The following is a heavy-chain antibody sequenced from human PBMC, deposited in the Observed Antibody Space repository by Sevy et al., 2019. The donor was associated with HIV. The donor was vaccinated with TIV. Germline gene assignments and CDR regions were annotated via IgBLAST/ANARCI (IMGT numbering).Heavy chain of an antibody. CDR3: ARDHEFYDYGDYGPTFFPGY. Sequence: GGSLRLSCAASGFSFSSYGMHWVRQAPGKGLEWVALIWFDGSNSYYADSVKGRFTISRDTSKNTVYLQMNSLRAEDTAVYYCARDHEFYDYGDYGPTFFPGYWGQGNLVTVSS. J-gene: IGHJ4*02. CDR2: IWFDGSNS. V-gene: IGHV3-33*01. CDR1: GFSFSSYG. D-gene: IGHD4-17*01.